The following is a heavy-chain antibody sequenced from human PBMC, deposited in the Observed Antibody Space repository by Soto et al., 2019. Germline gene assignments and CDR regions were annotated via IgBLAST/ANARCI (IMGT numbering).Heavy chain of an antibody. CDR2: IDYGGTI. V-gene: IGHV4-39*01. CDR3: PAHVRSQGYDYSFAS. Sequence: SETLSLTCNASGAAISSSPYAWGWIRQSAGKGLEWIGTIDYGGTIYYNPFLKSRITISLDTSKNQISLRLSSVPAADTAVYYCPAHVRSQGYDYSFASWGQGTLVTGSS. D-gene: IGHD3-3*01. CDR1: GAAISSSPYA. J-gene: IGHJ4*02.